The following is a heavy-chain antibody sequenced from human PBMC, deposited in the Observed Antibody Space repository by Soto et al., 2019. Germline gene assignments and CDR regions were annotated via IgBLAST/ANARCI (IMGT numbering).Heavy chain of an antibody. CDR2: MSYDGSDK. CDR3: AKARSGSWHDGYYLDN. CDR1: GFTFISYG. V-gene: IGHV3-30*18. D-gene: IGHD2-15*01. J-gene: IGHJ4*02. Sequence: QVQLVESGGGVVQPGRSLRLSCAASGFTFISYGMHWVRQAPGKGLEWLAVMSYDGSDKYYADSVRGRFTISRHNSKNTVYPQLNSQRVEDKAVYYCAKARSGSWHDGYYLDNWGQGTLVTVSS.